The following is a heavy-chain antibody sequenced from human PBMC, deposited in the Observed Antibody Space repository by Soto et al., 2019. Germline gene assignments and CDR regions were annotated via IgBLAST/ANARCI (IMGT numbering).Heavy chain of an antibody. J-gene: IGHJ3*02. Sequence: SVKVSCKASGGTFSSYSISWVRQAPGQGLEWMGGIIPIFGTTNYAQKLQGRVTMTTDTSTSTAYMELRSLRSDDTAVYYCARDQVVTADAFDIWGQGTMVTVSS. CDR2: IIPIFGTT. D-gene: IGHD2-21*02. CDR3: ARDQVVTADAFDI. V-gene: IGHV1-69*05. CDR1: GGTFSSYS.